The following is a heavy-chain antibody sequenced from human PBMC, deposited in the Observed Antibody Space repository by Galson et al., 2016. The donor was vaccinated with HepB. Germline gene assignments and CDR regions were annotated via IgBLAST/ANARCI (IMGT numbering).Heavy chain of an antibody. V-gene: IGHV2-5*02. CDR2: LYWDDDK. Sequence: PALVKPTQTLTLTCTFSGFSLSTNGVGVGWIRQSPGKALEWLALLYWDDDKRYSPSLKSRLTITKDTSKNQVVLKMTNMDPVDTATYYCAHSPTSNWPNYFDSWGQGTLVTVSS. CDR3: AHSPTSNWPNYFDS. CDR1: GFSLSTNGVG. J-gene: IGHJ4*02. D-gene: IGHD6-13*01.